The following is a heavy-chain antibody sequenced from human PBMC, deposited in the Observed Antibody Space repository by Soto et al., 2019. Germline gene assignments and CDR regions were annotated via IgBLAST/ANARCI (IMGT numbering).Heavy chain of an antibody. J-gene: IGHJ4*02. CDR3: ARGDSSGWPY. CDR1: GFTFSSYA. D-gene: IGHD6-19*01. Sequence: QVQLVESGGGVVQPGRSLRLSCAASGFTFSSYAMHWVRQAPGKGLEWVAVISYDGSNKYYADSVKGRFTISRDNSKNTLYLQMNSLRAEDTAVYYCARGDSSGWPYWGQGTLVTVSS. CDR2: ISYDGSNK. V-gene: IGHV3-30-3*01.